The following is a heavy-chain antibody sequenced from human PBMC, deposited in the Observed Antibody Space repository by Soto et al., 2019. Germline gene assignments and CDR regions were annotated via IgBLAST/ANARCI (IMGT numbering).Heavy chain of an antibody. CDR2: ISVSAGRT. Sequence: EVQLLESEGDLAQPGGSLRLSCAASGFSFSNYDMSWVRQAPGKGLEWVSSISVSAGRTFYADSVKGRFTISRDNSKNTLYLQMNSPRADDTAVYYCAKRAYCSSTTCYHSFDYWGQGTLVTVSS. CDR3: AKRAYCSSTTCYHSFDY. CDR1: GFSFSNYD. V-gene: IGHV3-23*01. D-gene: IGHD2-2*01. J-gene: IGHJ4*02.